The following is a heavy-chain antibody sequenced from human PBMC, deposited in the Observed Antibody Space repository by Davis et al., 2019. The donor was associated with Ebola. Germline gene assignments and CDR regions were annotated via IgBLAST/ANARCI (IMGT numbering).Heavy chain of an antibody. CDR3: ARYYYDRRSNWFDP. D-gene: IGHD3-22*01. V-gene: IGHV4-39*07. Sequence: PSETLSLTCTVSGGSISSSSYYWGWIRQPPGKGLEWIGSIYYSGSTYYNPSLKSRVTISVDTSKNQFSLKLSSVTAADTAVYYCARYYYDRRSNWFDPWGQGTLVTVSS. CDR1: GGSISSSSYY. J-gene: IGHJ5*02. CDR2: IYYSGST.